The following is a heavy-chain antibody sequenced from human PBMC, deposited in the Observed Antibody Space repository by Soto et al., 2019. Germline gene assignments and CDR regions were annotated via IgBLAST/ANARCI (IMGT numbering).Heavy chain of an antibody. D-gene: IGHD2-15*01. J-gene: IGHJ4*02. Sequence: QVQLVESGGGVVQPGRSLRLSCAASGFTFSSYGMHWVRQAPGKGLEWVAVIWYDGSNKYYADSVKGRFTISRDNSKNKMYLQMNSLRAEDTAVYYCARASGVGAALGYWGQGTLDTVSS. CDR2: IWYDGSNK. CDR3: ARASGVGAALGY. CDR1: GFTFSSYG. V-gene: IGHV3-33*01.